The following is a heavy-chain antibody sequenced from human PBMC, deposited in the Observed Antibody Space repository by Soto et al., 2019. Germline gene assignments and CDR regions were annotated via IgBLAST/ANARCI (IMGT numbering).Heavy chain of an antibody. CDR1: GFTFSSSA. CDR2: ISVSGDNT. CDR3: AKTLGSPPAHYYHMDV. Sequence: PGGSLRLSCAASGFTFSSSAMTWVRQAPGKGLEWVSSISVSGDNTYYADSVKGRFTISRDNSRNTLYLQMNSLRAEDTAVYYCAKTLGSPPAHYYHMDVWGKGTTVTVSS. D-gene: IGHD2-2*01. V-gene: IGHV3-23*01. J-gene: IGHJ6*03.